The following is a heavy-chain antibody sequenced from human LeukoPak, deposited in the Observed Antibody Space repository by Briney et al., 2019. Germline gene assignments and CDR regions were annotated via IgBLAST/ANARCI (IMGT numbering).Heavy chain of an antibody. CDR3: SRSSGRSSARPFDF. CDR1: GFTFSSYG. CDR2: ISSENTI. D-gene: IGHD6-25*01. J-gene: IGHJ4*02. V-gene: IGHV3-48*04. Sequence: GGSLRLSCAASGFTFSSYGMHWVRQAPGKGLEWLSFISSENTIYYADSVKGRFAISRDNANNSLYLQMNSLRAEDTAVYYCSRSSGRSSARPFDFWGQGILVTVSS.